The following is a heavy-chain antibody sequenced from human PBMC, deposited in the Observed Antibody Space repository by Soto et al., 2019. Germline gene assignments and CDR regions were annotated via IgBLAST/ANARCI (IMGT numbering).Heavy chain of an antibody. V-gene: IGHV1-69*04. CDR3: AREITGTGPNFDY. D-gene: IGHD1-7*01. J-gene: IGHJ4*01. CDR1: GGTFSSYT. Sequence: GASVKVSCKASGGTFSSYTISWVRQAPGQGLEWMGRIIPILGIANYAQKFQGRVTITADKSTSTAYMELSSLRSEDTAVYYCAREITGTGPNFDYWGQGTLVTVSA. CDR2: IIPILGIA.